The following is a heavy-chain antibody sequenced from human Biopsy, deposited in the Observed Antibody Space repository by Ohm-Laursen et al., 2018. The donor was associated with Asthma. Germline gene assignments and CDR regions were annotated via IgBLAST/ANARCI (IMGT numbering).Heavy chain of an antibody. CDR3: ARGYSGSDRIVYYYSGLEV. Sequence: ASVKVSCKASGGSFSNYAISWVRQAPGQGLEWMGGLIPVLGTPDHAQMFEGRVTITADESTSTAYMELSSLSSEDTAVCYCARGYSGSDRIVYYYSGLEVWGQGTTVTVSS. CDR1: GGSFSNYA. V-gene: IGHV1-69*13. J-gene: IGHJ6*02. D-gene: IGHD5-12*01. CDR2: LIPVLGTP.